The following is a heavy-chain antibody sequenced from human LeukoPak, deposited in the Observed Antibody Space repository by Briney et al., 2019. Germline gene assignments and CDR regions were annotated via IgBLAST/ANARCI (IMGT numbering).Heavy chain of an antibody. Sequence: GGSLRLSCAASGCTFNDYDMHWVRQAPGKGLEWVAVISHDGTNKYYAESVRGRFTISRDNSRNTLYLYMNSLRDADTAVYYCALTVIGVVYYFDNWGQGTLVTVSS. V-gene: IGHV3-30*04. J-gene: IGHJ4*02. D-gene: IGHD2-21*01. CDR1: GCTFNDYD. CDR2: ISHDGTNK. CDR3: ALTVIGVVYYFDN.